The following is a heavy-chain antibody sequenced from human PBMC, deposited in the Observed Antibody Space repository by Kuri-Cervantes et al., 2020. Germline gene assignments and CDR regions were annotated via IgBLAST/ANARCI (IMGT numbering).Heavy chain of an antibody. V-gene: IGHV4-34*01. J-gene: IGHJ4*02. Sequence: GSLRLSCAVYGGSFSGYYWSWIRQPPGKGLEWIGSIYSSGSTYYNPSLKSRVTISVDASKNQFSLKLSSVTAADTAVFYCARRSYYSNYFDYWGQGTLVTVSS. CDR2: IYSSGST. CDR1: GGSFSGYY. D-gene: IGHD1-26*01. CDR3: ARRSYYSNYFDY.